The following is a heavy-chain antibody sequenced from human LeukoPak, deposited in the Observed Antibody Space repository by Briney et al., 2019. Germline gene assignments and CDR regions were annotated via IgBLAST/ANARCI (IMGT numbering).Heavy chain of an antibody. CDR2: ISYDGSNK. V-gene: IGHV3-30-3*01. Sequence: GGSLRLSCAASGFTFSSYAMHWVRQAPGEGLEWVAVISYDGSNKYYADSVKGRFTISRDNSKNTLYLQMNSLRAEDTAVYYCARDAGDDYVWGSYRFDYWGQGTLVTVSS. J-gene: IGHJ4*02. CDR1: GFTFSSYA. D-gene: IGHD3-16*01. CDR3: ARDAGDDYVWGSYRFDY.